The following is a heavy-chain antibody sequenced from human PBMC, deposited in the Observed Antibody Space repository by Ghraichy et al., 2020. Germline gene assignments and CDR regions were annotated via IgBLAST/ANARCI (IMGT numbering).Heavy chain of an antibody. J-gene: IGHJ3*02. V-gene: IGHV4-39*01. D-gene: IGHD6-13*01. CDR3: ARQDGSSWYSAFDI. CDR1: GGSISSSSYY. CDR2: IYYSGST. Sequence: SETLSLTCTVSGGSISSSSYYWGWIRQPPGKGLEWIGSIYYSGSTYYNPSLKSRVTISVDTSKNQFSLKLSSVTAADTAVYYCARQDGSSWYSAFDIWGQGTMVTVSS.